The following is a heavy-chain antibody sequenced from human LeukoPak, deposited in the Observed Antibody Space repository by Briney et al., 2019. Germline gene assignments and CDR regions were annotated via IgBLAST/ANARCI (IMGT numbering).Heavy chain of an antibody. CDR3: AKGAPDYGDYPWYFDY. D-gene: IGHD4-17*01. J-gene: IGHJ4*02. CDR2: ISYDGSNK. V-gene: IGHV3-30*04. CDR1: GFTFSSYA. Sequence: PGGSLRLSCAASGFTFSSYAMHWVRQAPGKGLEWVAVISYDGSNKYYADSVKGRFTISRDNSKNTLYLQMNSLRAEDTAVYYCAKGAPDYGDYPWYFDYWGQGTLVTVSS.